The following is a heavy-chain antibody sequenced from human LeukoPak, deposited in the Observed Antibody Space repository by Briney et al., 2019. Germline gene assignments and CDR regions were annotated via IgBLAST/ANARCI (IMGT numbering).Heavy chain of an antibody. V-gene: IGHV4-34*01. Sequence: SETLSLTCTVSGGSISSYYWTWIRQPPGKGLEWIGEMNHSGSANYNPSLKSRVTISVDTSKNQCSLGLSSVTAADAAVYYCARQLYYDILTGYYTFDYWGQGTLVTVSS. J-gene: IGHJ4*02. CDR1: GGSISSYY. CDR2: MNHSGSA. D-gene: IGHD3-9*01. CDR3: ARQLYYDILTGYYTFDY.